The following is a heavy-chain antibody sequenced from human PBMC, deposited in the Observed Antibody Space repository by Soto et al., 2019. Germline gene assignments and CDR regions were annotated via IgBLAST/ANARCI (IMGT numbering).Heavy chain of an antibody. Sequence: GGSLRLSCAASGFTFSSYAMSWVRQAPGKGLEWVSAISGSGGSTYYADSVKGRFTISRDNSKNTLYLQMNSLRAEDTAVYYCAKDAVLRILGWLPKHRDYYYDMVDWDQGTSVTVSS. D-gene: IGHD3-3*01. CDR2: ISGSGGST. V-gene: IGHV3-23*01. J-gene: IGHJ6*01. CDR1: GFTFSSYA. CDR3: AKDAVLRILGWLPKHRDYYYDMVD.